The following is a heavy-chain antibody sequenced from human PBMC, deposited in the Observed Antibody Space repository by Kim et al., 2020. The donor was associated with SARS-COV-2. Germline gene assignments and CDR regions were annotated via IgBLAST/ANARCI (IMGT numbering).Heavy chain of an antibody. Sequence: DTVKGRFTISRDNSKNTLYLQMSSLRAEDTAVYYCVKDGDVDTAMVAFDYWGQGTLVTVSS. D-gene: IGHD5-18*01. V-gene: IGHV3-64D*06. J-gene: IGHJ4*02. CDR3: VKDGDVDTAMVAFDY.